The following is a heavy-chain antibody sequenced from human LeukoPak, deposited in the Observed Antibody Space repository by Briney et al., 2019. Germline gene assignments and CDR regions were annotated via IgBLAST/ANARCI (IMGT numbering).Heavy chain of an antibody. CDR1: GFTFSDYA. CDR3: AREDNWNYFLYSYGMDV. J-gene: IGHJ6*02. Sequence: GGSLRLSCAASGFTFSDYAMHWVRQAPGKGLEWVSVIWYDGSNKYYADSVKGRFTISRDNSKNTLYLQMNSLRAEDTAVYYCAREDNWNYFLYSYGMDVWGQGTTVTGSS. D-gene: IGHD1-7*01. V-gene: IGHV3-33*08. CDR2: IWYDGSNK.